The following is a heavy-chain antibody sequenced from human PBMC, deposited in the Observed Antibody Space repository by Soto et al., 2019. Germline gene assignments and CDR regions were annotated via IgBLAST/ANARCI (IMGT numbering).Heavy chain of an antibody. J-gene: IGHJ2*01. CDR1: GFTFSSYW. D-gene: IGHD6-19*01. Sequence: EVQLVESGGGLVQPGGSLRLSCAASGFTFSSYWMSWVRQAPGKGLEWVANIKQDGSEKYYVDSVKGRFTISRDNAKNSLYLQMHSLRAEDTVVYYCARDEQWLVTQRYGYFDLWGSGTLVTVYS. CDR3: ARDEQWLVTQRYGYFDL. V-gene: IGHV3-7*01. CDR2: IKQDGSEK.